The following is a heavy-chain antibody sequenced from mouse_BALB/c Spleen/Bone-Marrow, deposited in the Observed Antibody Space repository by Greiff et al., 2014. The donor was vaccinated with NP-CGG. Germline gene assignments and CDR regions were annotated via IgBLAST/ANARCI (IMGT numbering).Heavy chain of an antibody. J-gene: IGHJ4*01. V-gene: IGHV3-8*02. Sequence: VQLQQPGPSLVKPSQTLSLTCSVTGDSITSGYWNWIRKFPGNKLEYMGYISYSGSTYYNPSLKSRTSITRDTSKNQYYLQLNSVTTEDTATYYCARILLRSYAMDYWGQGTSVTVSS. CDR1: GDSITSGY. CDR3: ARILLRSYAMDY. D-gene: IGHD1-1*01. CDR2: ISYSGST.